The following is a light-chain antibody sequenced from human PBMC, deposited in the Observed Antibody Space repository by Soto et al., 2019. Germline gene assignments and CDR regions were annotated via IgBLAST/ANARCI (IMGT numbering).Light chain of an antibody. CDR2: SNN. CDR1: SSNIGSNT. J-gene: IGLJ2*01. V-gene: IGLV1-44*01. CDR3: AAWDDSLNGVV. Sequence: QSVLTQPPSASGTPGQRVTISCSGSSSNIGSNTVNWYQQLPGTAPKLLNYSNNQRPSGVPDRFSGSKSGTSASLAISGPQSEDEADYYCAAWDDSLNGVVFGGGTKVTVL.